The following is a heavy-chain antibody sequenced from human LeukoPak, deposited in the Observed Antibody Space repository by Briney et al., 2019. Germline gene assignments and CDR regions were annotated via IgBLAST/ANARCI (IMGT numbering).Heavy chain of an antibody. Sequence: GGSLRLSCAASGFTFSSYWMSWVRQDPGKGPEWVAHIKQDASQEYHVDSVKGRFTISRDNAKNSLYLLMNSLRAEDTAVYYCARGVVYPAWSGPHWSDYWGQGALVTVSS. V-gene: IGHV3-7*01. CDR2: IKQDASQE. D-gene: IGHD3-3*01. CDR3: ARGVVYPAWSGPHWSDY. J-gene: IGHJ4*02. CDR1: GFTFSSYW.